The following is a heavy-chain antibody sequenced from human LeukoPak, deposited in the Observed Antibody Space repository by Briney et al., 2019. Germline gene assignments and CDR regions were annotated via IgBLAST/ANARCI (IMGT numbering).Heavy chain of an antibody. D-gene: IGHD3-22*01. CDR1: GGSISSYY. V-gene: IGHV4-59*01. Sequence: SETLSLTCTASGGSISSYYWSWIRQPPGKGLEWIGYIYYSGSTNYNPSLKSRVTISVDTSRNQFSLKLSSVTAADTAVYYCARANSGYPPDYWGQGTLVTVSS. J-gene: IGHJ4*02. CDR2: IYYSGST. CDR3: ARANSGYPPDY.